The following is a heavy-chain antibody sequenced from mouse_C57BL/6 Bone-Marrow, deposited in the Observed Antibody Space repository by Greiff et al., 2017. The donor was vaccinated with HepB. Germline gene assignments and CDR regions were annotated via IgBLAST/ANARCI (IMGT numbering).Heavy chain of an antibody. Sequence: VHLVESGPELVKPGASVKISCKASGYAFSSSWMNWVKQRPGKGLEWIGRIYPGDGDTNYNGKFKGKATLTADKSSSTAYMQLSSLTSEDSAVYFCARRYGYDFDYWGQGTTLTVSS. D-gene: IGHD2-2*01. V-gene: IGHV1-82*01. CDR2: IYPGDGDT. CDR1: GYAFSSSW. CDR3: ARRYGYDFDY. J-gene: IGHJ2*01.